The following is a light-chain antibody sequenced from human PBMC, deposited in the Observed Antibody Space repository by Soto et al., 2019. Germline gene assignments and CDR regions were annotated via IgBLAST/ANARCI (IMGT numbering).Light chain of an antibody. CDR3: QQRYITPPWLT. Sequence: IQMTQSPYSLSASVGDRVTITCRARQSISSYLNWYQQKPWKAPKLLNYAASSLQSGVPSRFICSRSGTDVTLTISSLQPEDFATYYCQQRYITPPWLTFGGGTKVEIK. V-gene: IGKV1-39*01. CDR1: QSISSY. J-gene: IGKJ4*01. CDR2: AAS.